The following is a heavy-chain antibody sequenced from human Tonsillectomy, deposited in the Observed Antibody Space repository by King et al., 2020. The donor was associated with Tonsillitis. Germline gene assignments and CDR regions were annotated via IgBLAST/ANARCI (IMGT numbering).Heavy chain of an antibody. CDR3: ATARGSKYRTRYFDL. Sequence: QLQESGPGLVKPSQTLSLTCTVSGGSISSGGYYWSWRRQPPGKGLEWIWYIYYSGSTYYNPSLKSRVTISVDTSKNQFSLKLSSVTAADTAVYYCATARGSKYRTRYFDLWGRGTLVTVSS. J-gene: IGHJ2*01. D-gene: IGHD6-6*01. CDR2: IYYSGST. V-gene: IGHV4-31*03. CDR1: GGSISSGGYY.